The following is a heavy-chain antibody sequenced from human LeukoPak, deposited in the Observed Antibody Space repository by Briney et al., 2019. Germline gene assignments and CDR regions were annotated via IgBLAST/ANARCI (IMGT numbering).Heavy chain of an antibody. D-gene: IGHD5-18*01. Sequence: GGSLRLSCVASEFTFRSYAVHWVHRAPGKGLEWVTLISYDGNNKYYADSVKGRFTISRDNSKNTLFLQMNSLTTDDTAVYYCAKSRAGGYLRAFDFWGQGTLVTVSS. J-gene: IGHJ4*02. V-gene: IGHV3-30-3*02. CDR1: EFTFRSYA. CDR2: ISYDGNNK. CDR3: AKSRAGGYLRAFDF.